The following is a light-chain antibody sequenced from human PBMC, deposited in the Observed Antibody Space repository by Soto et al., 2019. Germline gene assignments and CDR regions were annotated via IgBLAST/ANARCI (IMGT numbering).Light chain of an antibody. J-gene: IGKJ2*03. CDR1: QSISSY. V-gene: IGKV1-39*01. Sequence: DIQMTQSPSSLSASVGDRVTITCRASQSISSYLNWYQQKPGKAPKLLIYAASSLQSGVPSRFSGSGSGTDFTLTISSLQPEDFATYYCQQSSSTPPGFGQGTKLEIK. CDR3: QQSSSTPPG. CDR2: AAS.